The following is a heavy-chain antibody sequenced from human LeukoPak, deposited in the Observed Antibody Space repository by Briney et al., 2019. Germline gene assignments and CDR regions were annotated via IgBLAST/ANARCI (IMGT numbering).Heavy chain of an antibody. CDR1: GFTFSSYW. CDR2: IKQDGSEK. J-gene: IGHJ4*02. V-gene: IGHV3-7*01. Sequence: GGSLRLSCAASGFTFSSYWMSWVRQAPGKGLEWVANIKQDGSEKYYVDSVKGRFTISRDNAKNSLYLQINSLRAEDTAVYYCARDRIRSGYSADYWGQGTLVTVSS. D-gene: IGHD3-22*01. CDR3: ARDRIRSGYSADY.